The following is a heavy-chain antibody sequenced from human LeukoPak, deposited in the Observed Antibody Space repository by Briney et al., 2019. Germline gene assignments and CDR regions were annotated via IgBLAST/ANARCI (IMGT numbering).Heavy chain of an antibody. Sequence: ASVKVSCKASGYTFTSYDINWVRQATGQGLEWMGSMNPNSGNTGYAQKFQGRVTITRNTSISTAYMELSSLRSEDTAVYYCARSIAARRSVESFDYWGQGTLVTVSS. V-gene: IGHV1-8*03. CDR1: GYTFTSYD. J-gene: IGHJ4*02. D-gene: IGHD6-6*01. CDR3: ARSIAARRSVESFDY. CDR2: MNPNSGNT.